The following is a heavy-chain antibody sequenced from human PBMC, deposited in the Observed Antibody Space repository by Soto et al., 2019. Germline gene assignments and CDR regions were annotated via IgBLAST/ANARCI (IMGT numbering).Heavy chain of an antibody. D-gene: IGHD3-3*01. Sequence: VASVKVSCKASGGTFSSYAISWVRQAPGQGLEWMGGIIPIFGTANYAQKFQGRVTITADESTSTAYMELSSLRSEDTAVYYCARVKGFWSGYFYYFDYWGQGTLVTVSS. CDR1: GGTFSSYA. J-gene: IGHJ4*02. V-gene: IGHV1-69*13. CDR2: IIPIFGTA. CDR3: ARVKGFWSGYFYYFDY.